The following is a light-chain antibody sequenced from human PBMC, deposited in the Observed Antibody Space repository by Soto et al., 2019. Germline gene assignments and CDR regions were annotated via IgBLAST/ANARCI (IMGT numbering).Light chain of an antibody. V-gene: IGKV3-20*01. CDR2: DAS. CDR3: QQYGNSPAT. CDR1: QSVTSTY. Sequence: PGDRATLSCRASQSVTSTYLAWYQRKPGQAPRLLIYDASSRATGIPDRFSGSGSGTDFTLTITRLEPEDFAVYYCQQYGNSPATFGPGTKVDIK. J-gene: IGKJ3*01.